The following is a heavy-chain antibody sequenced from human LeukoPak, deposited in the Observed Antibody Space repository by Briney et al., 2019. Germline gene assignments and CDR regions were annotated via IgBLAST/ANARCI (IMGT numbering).Heavy chain of an antibody. Sequence: SETLSLTCTVSGGSISSSSYYWGWIRQPPGKGLEWIGSIYYSGSTYYNPSLKSRVTISVDTSKNQFSLKLSSVTAADTAVYYCAVVVPAAQGGRAFDIWGQGTMVTVSS. D-gene: IGHD2-2*01. J-gene: IGHJ3*02. CDR1: GGSISSSSYY. CDR2: IYYSGST. V-gene: IGHV4-39*01. CDR3: AVVVPAAQGGRAFDI.